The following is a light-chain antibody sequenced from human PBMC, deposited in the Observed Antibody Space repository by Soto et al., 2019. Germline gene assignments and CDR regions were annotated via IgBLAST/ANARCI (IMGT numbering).Light chain of an antibody. CDR1: QTVSSNY. CDR3: QQYTGPPTT. V-gene: IGKV3-20*01. J-gene: IGKJ5*01. Sequence: EIILTQSPDTLSLSPGERATLSCRASQTVSSNYLAWCQQRPGQAPRLLIYGASTRAAGIPDRFSGSGSGTDFTLTITRLGPEDSAVYFCQQYTGPPTTFGQGTRLEMK. CDR2: GAS.